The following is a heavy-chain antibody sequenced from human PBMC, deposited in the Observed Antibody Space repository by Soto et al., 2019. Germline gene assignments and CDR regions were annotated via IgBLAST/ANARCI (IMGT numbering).Heavy chain of an antibody. Sequence: EVQLVEPGGGLVQPGGSLRLYCAASGFTFSSYSMNWVHQAPGKRLEWVPYTSSSSSTIYYADSVKGRFTISRDNAKNSLYLQMNSLRDEDTAVYYCAREAGTCHLAPNWFDPWGQGTLVTVSS. D-gene: IGHD6-19*01. J-gene: IGHJ5*02. CDR1: GFTFSSYS. V-gene: IGHV3-48*02. CDR3: AREAGTCHLAPNWFDP. CDR2: TSSSSSTI.